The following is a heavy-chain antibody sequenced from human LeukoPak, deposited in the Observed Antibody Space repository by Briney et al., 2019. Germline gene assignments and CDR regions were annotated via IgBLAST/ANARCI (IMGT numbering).Heavy chain of an antibody. D-gene: IGHD3-10*01. J-gene: IGHJ4*02. CDR1: GGTFSSYA. Sequence: SVKVSCKASGGTFSSYAISWVRQAPGQGLEWMGRIIPIFGTANYAQKFQGRVTITTDESTSTAYMALSSLRSEDTAVYYCATSHRGVRGVIKPHLDYWGQGTLVTVSS. V-gene: IGHV1-69*05. CDR3: ATSHRGVRGVIKPHLDY. CDR2: IIPIFGTA.